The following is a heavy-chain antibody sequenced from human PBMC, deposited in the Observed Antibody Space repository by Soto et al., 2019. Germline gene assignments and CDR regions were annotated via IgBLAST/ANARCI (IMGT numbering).Heavy chain of an antibody. D-gene: IGHD3-16*01. V-gene: IGHV3-53*01. CDR2: LYSGGRI. CDR3: ARSDRDYSYALNV. CDR1: GFTVSDNY. Sequence: EAQLVESGGGLIQPGGSLRLSCAASGFTVSDNYIMWVRQAPGKGLEWVSLLYSGGRIYYADSVKVRFTISRDTSKNTLYLQMDSLRTEDTAVYYCARSDRDYSYALNVWGQGTTVTVSS. J-gene: IGHJ6*02.